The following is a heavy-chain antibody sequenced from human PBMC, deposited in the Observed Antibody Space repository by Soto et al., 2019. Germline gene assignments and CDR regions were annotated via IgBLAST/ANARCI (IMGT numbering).Heavy chain of an antibody. J-gene: IGHJ4*02. V-gene: IGHV3-30*18. D-gene: IGHD3-10*01. Sequence: GESLKISCAASGFTFSSYGMHWVRQAPGKGLEWVAVISYDGSNKYYADSVKGRFTISRDNSKNTLYLQMNSLRAEDTAVYYCAKGLSGGFDYWGQGTLVTVSS. CDR1: GFTFSSYG. CDR3: AKGLSGGFDY. CDR2: ISYDGSNK.